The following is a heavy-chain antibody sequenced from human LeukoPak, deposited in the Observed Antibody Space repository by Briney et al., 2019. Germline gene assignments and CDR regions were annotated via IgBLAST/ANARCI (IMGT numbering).Heavy chain of an antibody. J-gene: IGHJ5*02. CDR2: INPSGGTT. D-gene: IGHD3-10*01. V-gene: IGHV1-46*01. CDR1: GYSISSYY. CDR3: ARGLKSGSYYGWFDP. Sequence: ASVKVSRKASGYSISSYYLHWVRQAPGQGLEWMGIINPSGGTTSYAQKFQGRVTMTSDTSTNTVYMELSSLRSDDSAIYYCARGLKSGSYYGWFDPWGQGTLVSVSS.